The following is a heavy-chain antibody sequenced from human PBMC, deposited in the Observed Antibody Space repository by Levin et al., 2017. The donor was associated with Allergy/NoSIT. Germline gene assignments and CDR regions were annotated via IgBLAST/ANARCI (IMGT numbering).Heavy chain of an antibody. D-gene: IGHD6-6*01. V-gene: IGHV3-48*03. J-gene: IGHJ4*02. Sequence: PGGSLRLSCAASGFTFSSYEMNWVRQAPGKGLEWVSYISSSGSTIYYADSVKGRFTISRDNAKNSLYLQMNSLRAEDTAVYYCARGDSSSGEDFDYWGQGTLVTVSS. CDR2: ISSSGSTI. CDR3: ARGDSSSGEDFDY. CDR1: GFTFSSYE.